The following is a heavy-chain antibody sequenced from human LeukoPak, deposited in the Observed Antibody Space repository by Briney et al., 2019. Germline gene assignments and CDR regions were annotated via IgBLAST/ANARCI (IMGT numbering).Heavy chain of an antibody. CDR3: ARDEITMVRGVKNWFDP. CDR2: INAGNGNT. V-gene: IGHV1-3*01. CDR1: GYTFTGYA. D-gene: IGHD3-10*01. Sequence: GASVKVSCKASGYTFTGYAMHWVRQAPGQRLEWMGWINAGNGNTRYSQKFQGRVTITRDTSASTAYMELSSLRSEDTAVYYCARDEITMVRGVKNWFDPWGQGTLVTVSS. J-gene: IGHJ5*02.